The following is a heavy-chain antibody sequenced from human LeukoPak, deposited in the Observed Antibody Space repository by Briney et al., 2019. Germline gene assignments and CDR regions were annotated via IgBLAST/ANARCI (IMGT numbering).Heavy chain of an antibody. V-gene: IGHV3-7*03. J-gene: IGHJ4*02. CDR2: VKQDGSEK. CDR3: ARSAAGRAYYFDY. Sequence: GGSLRLSCAASGFTFSSYWMSWVRQAPGKGLEWVANVKQDGSEKYYVDSVKGRFTISRDNAKNSLYLQMNSLRAEDTAVYYCARSAAGRAYYFDYWGQGTLVTVSS. CDR1: GFTFSSYW. D-gene: IGHD6-13*01.